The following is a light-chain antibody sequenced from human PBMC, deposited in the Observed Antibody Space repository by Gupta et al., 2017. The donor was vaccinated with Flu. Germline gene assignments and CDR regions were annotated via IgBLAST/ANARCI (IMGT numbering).Light chain of an antibody. J-gene: IGKJ2*01. CDR2: DAT. CDR1: QDISTY. Sequence: DIQMTQSPSSLSASVGDRVTITCQASQDISTYLNWYQQKPGQAPKLLIYDATNLEAGVPSRFSGSGSGKYFTFTISSLQPEDIATYHCQQYDSLLYTFGQGTKLEIK. CDR3: QQYDSLLYT. V-gene: IGKV1-33*01.